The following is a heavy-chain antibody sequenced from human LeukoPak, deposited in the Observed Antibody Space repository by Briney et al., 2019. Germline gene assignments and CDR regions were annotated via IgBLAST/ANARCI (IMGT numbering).Heavy chain of an antibody. CDR2: ISGSGGST. Sequence: GGSLRLSCAASGFTFSSYAMSWVRQAPGKGLEWVSAISGSGGSTYYADSVKGRFTISRDNSKNTLYLQMNSLRAEDTAVYYCARAVRALVEKEMATTWGYYYYYMDVWGKGTTVTVSS. CDR1: GFTFSSYA. D-gene: IGHD5-24*01. V-gene: IGHV3-23*01. CDR3: ARAVRALVEKEMATTWGYYYYYMDV. J-gene: IGHJ6*03.